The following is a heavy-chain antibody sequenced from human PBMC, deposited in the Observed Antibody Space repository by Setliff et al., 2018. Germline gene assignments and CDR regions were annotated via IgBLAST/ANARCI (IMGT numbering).Heavy chain of an antibody. Sequence: SETLSLTCAVSGYSISSGYYWGWIRQPPGKGLEWIGSIYHSGSTYYNPSLKSRVTISVDTSKNQFSLKLSSVTAADTAVYYCARHVLGYSSSYGLGDYWGQGTLVTVSS. V-gene: IGHV4-38-2*01. D-gene: IGHD6-6*01. J-gene: IGHJ4*02. CDR3: ARHVLGYSSSYGLGDY. CDR2: IYHSGST. CDR1: GYSISSGYY.